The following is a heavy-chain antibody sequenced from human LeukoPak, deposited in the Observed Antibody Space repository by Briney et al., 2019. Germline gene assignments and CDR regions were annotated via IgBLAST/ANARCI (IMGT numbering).Heavy chain of an antibody. J-gene: IGHJ2*01. Sequence: SVKVSCKASGGTFSSYAISWVRQAPGQGLEWMGGIIPIFGTANYAQKFQGRVTVTADESTSTAYMELSSLRSEDTAVYYCARGGYSYGSWWYFDLWGRGTLVTVSS. CDR1: GGTFSSYA. V-gene: IGHV1-69*13. CDR2: IIPIFGTA. D-gene: IGHD5-18*01. CDR3: ARGGYSYGSWWYFDL.